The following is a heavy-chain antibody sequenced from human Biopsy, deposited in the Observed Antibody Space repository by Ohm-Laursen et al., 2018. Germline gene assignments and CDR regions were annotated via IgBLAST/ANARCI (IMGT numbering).Heavy chain of an antibody. Sequence: GTLSLTWAVSGGSVNSDSSYWSWIRQPPGKGLEWIGYISYSGSTKYNPSLKSPVTISVDTSKNQFSLKLSSVTAADTAMYYCASYSHHYYDFDYWGQGTLVTVSS. J-gene: IGHJ4*02. CDR2: ISYSGST. D-gene: IGHD3-16*01. CDR1: GGSVNSDSSY. CDR3: ASYSHHYYDFDY. V-gene: IGHV4-61*01.